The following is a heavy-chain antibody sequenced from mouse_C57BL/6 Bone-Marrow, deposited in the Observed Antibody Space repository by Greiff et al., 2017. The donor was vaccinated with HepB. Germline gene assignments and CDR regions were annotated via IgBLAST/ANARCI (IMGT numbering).Heavy chain of an antibody. J-gene: IGHJ4*01. CDR2: INPNNGGT. CDR3: AREGQLRHMDY. D-gene: IGHD3-2*02. Sequence: EVKLQESGPELVKPGASVKMSCKASGYTFTDYNMHWVKQSHGKSLEWIGYINPNNGGTSYNQKFKGKATLTVNKSSSTAYMELRSLTSEDSAVYYWAREGQLRHMDYWGQGTSVTVSS. CDR1: GYTFTDYN. V-gene: IGHV1-22*01.